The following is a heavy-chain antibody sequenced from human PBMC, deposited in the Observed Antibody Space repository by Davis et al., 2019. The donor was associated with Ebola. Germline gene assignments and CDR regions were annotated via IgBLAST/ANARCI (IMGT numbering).Heavy chain of an antibody. J-gene: IGHJ4*02. Sequence: ASVKVSCKASGYTFTNYAMNWVRQAPGQGLEWMGWINTNTGYPTYAQGFTGRFVFSLDTSVSTAYLQISSLKAEDTAVYYCATTPVGDYVDYWGQGTLVTASS. CDR1: GYTFTNYA. CDR3: ATTPVGDYVDY. D-gene: IGHD2-15*01. CDR2: INTNTGYP. V-gene: IGHV7-4-1*02.